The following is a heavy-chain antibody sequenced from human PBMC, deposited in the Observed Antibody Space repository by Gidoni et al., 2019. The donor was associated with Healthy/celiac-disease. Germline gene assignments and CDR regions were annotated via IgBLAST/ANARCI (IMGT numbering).Heavy chain of an antibody. J-gene: IGHJ4*02. Sequence: EVQLLESGGGLVQPGGSLRISCAASGFTFRSYAMSWVRQAPGKGLEGVSAISGSGGSTYYADAVKGRFTSARDKSKNTLYLQMNSLRAEDTAVYYCAKERRGLELDYFDYWGQGTLVTVSS. CDR1: GFTFRSYA. CDR3: AKERRGLELDYFDY. CDR2: ISGSGGST. V-gene: IGHV3-23*01. D-gene: IGHD1-7*01.